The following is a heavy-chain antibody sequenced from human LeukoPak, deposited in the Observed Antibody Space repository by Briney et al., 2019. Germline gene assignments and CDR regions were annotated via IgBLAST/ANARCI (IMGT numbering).Heavy chain of an antibody. D-gene: IGHD5-18*01. Sequence: GASVKVSCMASGYTFTGYYIHWVRQAPGQGLEWMGWINPNSGGTNYAQKFQGRVTMTRDTSISTAYMELSRLRSDDTAVYYCANDLNRGYSMFYFDYWGQGTLVTVSS. CDR1: GYTFTGYY. CDR2: INPNSGGT. CDR3: ANDLNRGYSMFYFDY. V-gene: IGHV1-2*02. J-gene: IGHJ4*02.